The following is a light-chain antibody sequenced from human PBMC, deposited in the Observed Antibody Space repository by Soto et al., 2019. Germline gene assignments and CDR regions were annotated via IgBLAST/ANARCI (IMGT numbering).Light chain of an antibody. Sequence: EIVLTQSPGTLSLSPGERATLSCRASQTVSSNLAWFQQKPGQAPRLLIYDASNRATGIPARFSGSGSGTDFTLTISRLEPEDFAVYYCHHFGSLPETFGQGTKVDI. V-gene: IGKV3-20*01. CDR1: QTVSSN. J-gene: IGKJ1*01. CDR3: HHFGSLPET. CDR2: DAS.